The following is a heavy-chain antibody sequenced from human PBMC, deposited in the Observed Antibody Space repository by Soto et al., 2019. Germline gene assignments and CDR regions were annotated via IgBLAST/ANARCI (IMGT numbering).Heavy chain of an antibody. J-gene: IGHJ6*02. V-gene: IGHV1-18*01. D-gene: IGHD2-21*02. CDR2: ISAYNGNI. CDR3: ASSYCGGNCYSILPLDYYYYGMDV. CDR1: GYTFTNYG. Sequence: QVQLVQSGAEVKKPGASVKVSCKASGYTFTNYGISWVRQAPGQGLEWMGWISAYNGNINYAQKLQGRVTITTDTSTSTAYMELRSLRSDDTAMYYCASSYCGGNCYSILPLDYYYYGMDVWGQGTTVTVSS.